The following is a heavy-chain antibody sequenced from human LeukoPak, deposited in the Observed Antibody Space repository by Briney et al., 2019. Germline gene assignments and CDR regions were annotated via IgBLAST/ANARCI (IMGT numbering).Heavy chain of an antibody. V-gene: IGHV4-39*07. CDR1: GGSISSSSYY. CDR2: IYYSGST. J-gene: IGHJ4*02. D-gene: IGHD1-7*01. CDR3: ARDQLELSAGFDY. Sequence: SETLSLTCTVSGGSISSSSYYWGWIRQPPGKGLEWIGSIYYSGSTYYNPSLKSRVTISVDTSKNQFSLKLSSVTAADTAVYYCARDQLELSAGFDYWGQGTLVSVSS.